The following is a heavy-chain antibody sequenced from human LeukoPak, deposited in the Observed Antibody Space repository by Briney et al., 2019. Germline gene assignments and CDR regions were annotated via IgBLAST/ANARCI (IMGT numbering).Heavy chain of an antibody. D-gene: IGHD5-12*01. CDR3: ARDRIIMAKSYYYYYYMDV. Sequence: SVKVSCKASGGTFSSYAISWVRQAPGQGLEWMGGIIPIFGTANYAQKFQGRVTITAHESTSTAYMELSSLRSEDTAVYYCARDRIIMAKSYYYYYYMDVWGKGTTVTVS. V-gene: IGHV1-69*13. CDR2: IIPIFGTA. J-gene: IGHJ6*03. CDR1: GGTFSSYA.